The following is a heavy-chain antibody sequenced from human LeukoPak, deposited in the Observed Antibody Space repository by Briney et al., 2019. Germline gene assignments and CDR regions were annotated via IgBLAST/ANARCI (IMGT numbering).Heavy chain of an antibody. J-gene: IGHJ3*02. V-gene: IGHV4-34*01. D-gene: IGHD3-22*01. CDR2: INHSGST. Sequence: PSETLSLTCAVYGGSFRGYYWSWIRQPPGKGLEWIGEINHSGSTNYNPSLKSRVTISVDTSKNQFSLKLSSVTAADTAVYYCARSDSSGYYLGGHAFDIWGQGTMVTVSS. CDR3: ARSDSSGYYLGGHAFDI. CDR1: GGSFRGYY.